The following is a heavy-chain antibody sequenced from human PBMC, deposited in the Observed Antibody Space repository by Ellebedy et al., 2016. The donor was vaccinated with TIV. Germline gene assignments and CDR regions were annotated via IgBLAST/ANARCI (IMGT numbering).Heavy chain of an antibody. CDR3: ARDPIDSSGYMADAFDI. J-gene: IGHJ3*02. Sequence: GESLKISXAASGFTVSSNYMSWVRQAPGKGLVWVSRINSDGSSTSYADSVKGRFTISRDNAKNTLYLQMNSLRAEDTAVYYCARDPIDSSGYMADAFDIWGQGTMVTVSS. V-gene: IGHV3-74*01. CDR1: GFTVSSNY. D-gene: IGHD3-22*01. CDR2: INSDGSST.